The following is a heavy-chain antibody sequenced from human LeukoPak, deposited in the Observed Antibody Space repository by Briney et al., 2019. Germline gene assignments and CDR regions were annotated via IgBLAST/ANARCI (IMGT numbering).Heavy chain of an antibody. CDR1: GGSFSSFF. CDR3: AMAGGSGTYYVDY. Sequence: SKTLALTCPVSGGSFSSFFWSWFRQPPGKGLDWIGYIYYSGSATYNPSLKSRVTISLDTSKNQFSLKLSSVTAADTAVYYCAMAGGSGTYYVDYWGQGTLVTVSS. CDR2: IYYSGSA. D-gene: IGHD3-10*01. V-gene: IGHV4-59*01. J-gene: IGHJ4*02.